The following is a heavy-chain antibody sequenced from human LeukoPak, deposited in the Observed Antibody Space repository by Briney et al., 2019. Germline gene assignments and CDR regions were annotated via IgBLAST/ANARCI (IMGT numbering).Heavy chain of an antibody. CDR1: GFTFSRYE. J-gene: IGHJ4*02. D-gene: IGHD3-10*01. CDR3: ARARGIDLESRGLDY. CDR2: FSSRGSTI. V-gene: IGHV3-48*03. Sequence: GGSLRLSCAASGFTFSRYEMNWVRQAPGKGLEWVSYFSSRGSTIYYAHCVKGRFTISRDHDKNSMYLQMNSLRAEDTAAYYCARARGIDLESRGLDYWGQGTLVTVSS.